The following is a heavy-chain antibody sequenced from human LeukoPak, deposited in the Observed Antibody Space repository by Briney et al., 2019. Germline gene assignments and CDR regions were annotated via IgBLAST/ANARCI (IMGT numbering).Heavy chain of an antibody. CDR2: IYHSGST. V-gene: IGHV4-59*08. D-gene: IGHD4-17*01. CDR1: GASMSSYY. J-gene: IGHJ4*02. Sequence: PSETLSLTCSVSGASMSSYYRGWVRQPPGKGLEWIGYIYHSGSTNYNPSFESRVTISVDTSKKQFSLNLSFVTAADTAMYYCASFSYGVYVGFDYWGQGTLVTVSS. CDR3: ASFSYGVYVGFDY.